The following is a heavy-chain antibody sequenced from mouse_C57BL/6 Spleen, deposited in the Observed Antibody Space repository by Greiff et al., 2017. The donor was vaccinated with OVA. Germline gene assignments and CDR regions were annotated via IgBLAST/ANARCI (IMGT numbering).Heavy chain of an antibody. Sequence: EVQLVESGPELVKPGASVKMSCKASGYTFTDYNMHWVKQSHGKSLEWIGYINPNNGGTSYNQKFKGKATLTVNKSSSTAYMELRSLTSEDSAVYYCARDGNYGGYYAMDYWGQGTSVTVSS. CDR1: GYTFTDYN. CDR2: INPNNGGT. J-gene: IGHJ4*01. CDR3: ARDGNYGGYYAMDY. D-gene: IGHD2-1*01. V-gene: IGHV1-22*01.